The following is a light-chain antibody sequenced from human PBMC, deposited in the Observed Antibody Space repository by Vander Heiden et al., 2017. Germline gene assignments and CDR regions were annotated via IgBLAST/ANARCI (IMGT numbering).Light chain of an antibody. CDR3: QQRSTWPVP. CDR2: DAF. V-gene: IGKV3-11*01. J-gene: IGKJ4*01. CDR1: QSVSTY. Sequence: EIVLTQSPAILSLSPGERATLSCRASQSVSTYLAWYQQKPGQAPRLLIYDAFNRASGIPARFSGSGSETDFTLTISSLEPEDFAVYYCQQRSTWPVPFGGGTMVEIK.